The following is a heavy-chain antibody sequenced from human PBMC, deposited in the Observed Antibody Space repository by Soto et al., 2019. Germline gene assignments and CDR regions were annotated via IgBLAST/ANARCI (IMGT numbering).Heavy chain of an antibody. CDR1: GGSISRGDYY. J-gene: IGHJ6*02. D-gene: IGHD2-2*01. V-gene: IGHV4-30-4*01. CDR3: ARGSGRVPAALRTHGMDV. Sequence: TISLTCPVSGGSISRGDYYWRWIRTPPGKGLEWIGYIYYSGSTYYNPSLKSRVTISVDTSKNQFSLKLSSVTAADTAVYYCARGSGRVPAALRTHGMDVWGQGTTVTVS. CDR2: IYYSGST.